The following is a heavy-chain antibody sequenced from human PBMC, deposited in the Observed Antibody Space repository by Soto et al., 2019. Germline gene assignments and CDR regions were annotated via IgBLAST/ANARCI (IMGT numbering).Heavy chain of an antibody. V-gene: IGHV4-4*02. J-gene: IGHJ6*02. CDR1: GGSISSSNW. CDR3: ARDRNGIAAAGTGVRYYGMDV. D-gene: IGHD6-13*01. CDR2: IYHSGST. Sequence: SETLSLTCAVSGGSISSSNWWSWVRQPPGKGLEWIGEIYHSGSTNYNPSLKSRVTIPVDKSKNQFSLKLSSVTAADTAVYYCARDRNGIAAAGTGVRYYGMDVWGQGTTVTVSS.